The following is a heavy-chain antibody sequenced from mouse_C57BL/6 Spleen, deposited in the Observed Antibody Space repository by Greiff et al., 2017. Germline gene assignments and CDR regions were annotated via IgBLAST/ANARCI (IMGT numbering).Heavy chain of an antibody. V-gene: IGHV1-7*01. D-gene: IGHD2-3*01. CDR3: ARQIDGYKGYFDY. J-gene: IGHJ2*01. Sequence: QVQLQQSGAELVRPGASVKLSCKASGYTFTSYWMPWVKQRPGPGLEWIGYINPRSGYTKYNQKFKDKATLTADKSSSTAYMQLSSLTYEDSAVYYCARQIDGYKGYFDYWGQGTTLTVSS. CDR2: INPRSGYT. CDR1: GYTFTSYW.